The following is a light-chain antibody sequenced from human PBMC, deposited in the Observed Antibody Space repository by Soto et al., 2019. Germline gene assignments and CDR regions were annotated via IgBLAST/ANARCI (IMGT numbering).Light chain of an antibody. J-gene: IGKJ2*01. CDR2: DAS. CDR1: QSVNKW. Sequence: DIQMTQSPSTLSAAVGDRVTITCRASQSVNKWLAWYQQKPGRAPNLVSYDASTLQTSVTSTFSGSGSGTEFTLTISSLQPDDFGTYYCQQYQSWPYTFGQGTKLEIK. CDR3: QQYQSWPYT. V-gene: IGKV1-5*01.